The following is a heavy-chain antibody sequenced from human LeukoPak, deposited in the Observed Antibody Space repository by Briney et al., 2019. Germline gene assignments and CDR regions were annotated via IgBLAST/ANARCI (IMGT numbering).Heavy chain of an antibody. CDR1: SGSISTSNYY. CDR2: IFYSGST. J-gene: IGHJ6*03. CDR3: ARAVDYGLSYYYYYYMDV. V-gene: IGHV4-39*01. D-gene: IGHD4-17*01. Sequence: PSETLSLTCTVSSGSISTSNYYWGWVRQPPGKALEWIGNIFYSGSTYYSPSLKSRVTISLDTSRNQFSLKLSSVTAADTAVYYCARAVDYGLSYYYYYYMDVWGKGTTVTISS.